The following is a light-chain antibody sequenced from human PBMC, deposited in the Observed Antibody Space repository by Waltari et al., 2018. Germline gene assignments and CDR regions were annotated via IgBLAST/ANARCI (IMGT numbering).Light chain of an antibody. V-gene: IGLV1-40*01. Sequence: QSVLTQPPSVSGAPGQRVTISCTGSSPNIGAGYDVPRYQQLPGTAPKLLIFGNSNRPSGVPDRFSGSKSGTSASLAITGLQAEDEADYYCQSYDSSLSGWVFDGGTKLTVL. J-gene: IGLJ3*02. CDR3: QSYDSSLSGWV. CDR1: SPNIGAGYD. CDR2: GNS.